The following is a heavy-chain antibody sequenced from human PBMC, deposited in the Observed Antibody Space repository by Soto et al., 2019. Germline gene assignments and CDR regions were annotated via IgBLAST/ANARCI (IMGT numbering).Heavy chain of an antibody. J-gene: IGHJ4*02. Sequence: PGGSLRLSCAASGFTFSSYGMHWVRQAPGKGLEWVSGISANGDTIDYADSVKGRFTISRDNAKNSLFLQMNSLRPEDTALYYCAKDMKWGGMTTIHYFDSWGQGTQVTVSS. D-gene: IGHD4-17*01. CDR1: GFTFSSYG. CDR2: ISANGDTI. V-gene: IGHV3-9*01. CDR3: AKDMKWGGMTTIHYFDS.